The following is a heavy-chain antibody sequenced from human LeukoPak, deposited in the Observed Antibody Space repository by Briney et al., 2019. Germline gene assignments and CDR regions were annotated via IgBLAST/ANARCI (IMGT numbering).Heavy chain of an antibody. J-gene: IGHJ3*02. D-gene: IGHD5-12*01. CDR1: GGTFSSYA. CDR3: ARGWIAATTRSAFDI. CDR2: IIPIFGTA. V-gene: IGHV1-69*01. Sequence: SVNVSCKASGGTFSSYAISWVRQAPGQGLEWVGGIIPIFGTANNTQKFQGRVTITADESTSTAYMELSSLRSEDTAVYYCARGWIAATTRSAFDIWGEGTMVTVSS.